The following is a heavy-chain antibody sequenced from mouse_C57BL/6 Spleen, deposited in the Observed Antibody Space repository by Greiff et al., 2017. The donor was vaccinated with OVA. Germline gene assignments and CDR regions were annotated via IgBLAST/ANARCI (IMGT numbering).Heavy chain of an antibody. V-gene: IGHV5-17*01. J-gene: IGHJ2*01. CDR2: ISSGSSTI. CDR1: GFTFSDYG. Sequence: EVKLMESGGGLVKPGGSLKLSCAASGFTFSDYGMHWVRQAPEKGLEWVAYISSGSSTIYYADTVKGRFTISRDNAKNTLFLQMTSLRSEDSAMYYCARHTLYYFDYWGQGTTLTVSS. CDR3: ARHTLYYFDY.